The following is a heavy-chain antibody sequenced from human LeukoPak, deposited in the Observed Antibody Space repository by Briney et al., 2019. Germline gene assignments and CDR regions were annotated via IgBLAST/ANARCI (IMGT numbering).Heavy chain of an antibody. Sequence: SETLSLTCTVSGGSISSYYWSWIRQPPGKGLEWIGYIYYSGSTNYNPSLKSRVTISVDTSKNQFSLKLSSVTAADTVVYYCARVASGYYDILTGYYRPPYFDYWGQGTLVTASS. J-gene: IGHJ4*02. CDR1: GGSISSYY. D-gene: IGHD3-9*01. CDR3: ARVASGYYDILTGYYRPPYFDY. V-gene: IGHV4-59*01. CDR2: IYYSGST.